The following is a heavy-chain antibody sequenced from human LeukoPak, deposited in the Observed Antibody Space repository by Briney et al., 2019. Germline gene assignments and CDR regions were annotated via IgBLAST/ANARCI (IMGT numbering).Heavy chain of an antibody. CDR1: GFTFGSYG. D-gene: IGHD3-3*01. J-gene: IGHJ4*02. V-gene: IGHV3-33*01. CDR3: ARDFWNEPSKYFDY. CDR2: IWYHGDDV. Sequence: PGGSLRLSCSAFGFTFGSYGMHWVRQAPGKGLEWVALIWYHGDDVDYADSVKGRFTISRDNSKNTLYLQMNSVRAEDTAVYFCARDFWNEPSKYFDYWGQGTLVTVSS.